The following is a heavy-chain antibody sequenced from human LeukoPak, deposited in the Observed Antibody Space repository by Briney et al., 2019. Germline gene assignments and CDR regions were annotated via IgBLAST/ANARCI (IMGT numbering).Heavy chain of an antibody. CDR2: IYYSGST. CDR1: GGSISSYY. CDR3: TRTSSGSYYPNFDY. J-gene: IGHJ4*02. V-gene: IGHV4-59*01. Sequence: SETLSLTCTVSGGSISSYYWSWIRQPPGKGLEWIGYIYYSGSTNYNPSLKSRVTISVDTSKNQFSLKLSSVTAADTAVYYCTRTSSGSYYPNFDYWGQGTLVTVSS. D-gene: IGHD1-26*01.